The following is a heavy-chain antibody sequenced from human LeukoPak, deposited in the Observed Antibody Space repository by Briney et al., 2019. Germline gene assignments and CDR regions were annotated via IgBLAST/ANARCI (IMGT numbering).Heavy chain of an antibody. Sequence: ASVTVSFKASGYTFNTYDIYWVRQATGQGLEWMGWMNPNSGNTGYAQKFQGRVTMTRNTSISTAYMELSSLRSEDTALYYRARVHRWQSFDPWGQGTLVTVSS. CDR1: GYTFNTYD. CDR3: ARVHRWQSFDP. V-gene: IGHV1-8*01. CDR2: MNPNSGNT. J-gene: IGHJ5*02. D-gene: IGHD4-23*01.